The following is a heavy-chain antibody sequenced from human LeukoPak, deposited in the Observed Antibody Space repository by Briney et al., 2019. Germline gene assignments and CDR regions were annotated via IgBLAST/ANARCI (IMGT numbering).Heavy chain of an antibody. CDR3: ARDPRIKAAGDDNWFDP. V-gene: IGHV1-2*02. CDR1: GYTSTGHY. D-gene: IGHD6-13*01. Sequence: GASVKVSCKASGYTSTGHYMHWVRQAPGQGLEWMGWINPDSGGTDYAQKFQGRVTMTRDTSITTAYMELSRLTSDDTAVYFCARDPRIKAAGDDNWFDPWGQGTLVSVSS. J-gene: IGHJ5*02. CDR2: INPDSGGT.